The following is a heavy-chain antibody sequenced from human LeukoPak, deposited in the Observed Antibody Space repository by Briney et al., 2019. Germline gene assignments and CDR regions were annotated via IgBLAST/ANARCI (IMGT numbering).Heavy chain of an antibody. V-gene: IGHV4-34*01. J-gene: IGHJ4*02. D-gene: IGHD5-24*01. CDR3: ARGRGWLQPFDY. CDR1: GGSFSGYY. Sequence: PSETLSLTCAVYGGSFSGYYWSWIRQPPGKGLEWIGEINHSGSTNYNPSLKSRVTISVDTSKNQFSLKLSSVTAADTAVYYCARGRGWLQPFDYWGQGTLVTVS. CDR2: INHSGST.